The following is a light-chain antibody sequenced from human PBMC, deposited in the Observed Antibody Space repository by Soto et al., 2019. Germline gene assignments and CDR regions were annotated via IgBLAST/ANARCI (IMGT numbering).Light chain of an antibody. Sequence: DIQMTQSPSSLSASVGGRVTITCQASQDISNYLNWYQQKPGKAPKLLIYDASNLETGVPSRFSGSGSGTDFTFTISSLQAEDIATYYCQQYDNLPITFGPGTKVDIK. CDR1: QDISNY. J-gene: IGKJ3*01. V-gene: IGKV1-33*01. CDR2: DAS. CDR3: QQYDNLPIT.